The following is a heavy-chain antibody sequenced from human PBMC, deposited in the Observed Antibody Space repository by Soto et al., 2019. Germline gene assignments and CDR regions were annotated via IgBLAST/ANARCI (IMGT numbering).Heavy chain of an antibody. Sequence: QLQLQESGSGLVKPSQTLSLTCAVSGGSINTATHSWSWIRQPPGKGLEWIGYIYHSGSTYYNPPPKTRVTISIDKSNNQFSLRLSSVTAADTAVYYCARGGGVTTTGDDYWGQGILVTVSS. CDR3: ARGGGVTTTGDDY. V-gene: IGHV4-30-2*01. CDR1: GGSINTATHS. CDR2: IYHSGST. J-gene: IGHJ4*02. D-gene: IGHD4-4*01.